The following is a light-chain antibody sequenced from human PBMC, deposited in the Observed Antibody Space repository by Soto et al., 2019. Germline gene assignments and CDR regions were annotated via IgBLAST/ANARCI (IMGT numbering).Light chain of an antibody. CDR1: SGNSHYA. Sequence: QSVLTQSPSASASLGASVKLTCTLSSGNSHYAIAWHQQQSEKGPRYLMKLNSDGSHSKGDGIPDRFSGSSSGAERYLTISILQSEDEADYYCQTWGSGIVVFGGGTKLTVL. J-gene: IGLJ2*01. CDR2: LNSDGSH. CDR3: QTWGSGIVV. V-gene: IGLV4-69*01.